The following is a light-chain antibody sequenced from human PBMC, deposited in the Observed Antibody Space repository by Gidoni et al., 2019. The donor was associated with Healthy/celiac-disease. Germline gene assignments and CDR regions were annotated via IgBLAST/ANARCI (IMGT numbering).Light chain of an antibody. CDR2: GSS. J-gene: IGLJ3*02. V-gene: IGLV1-40*01. CDR3: QSYDSSLSGSRV. CDR1: SSNIGAGFN. Sequence: QSVLTQPPSVSGAPGQRVTISCTGSSSNIGAGFNVHWYQQLPGTAPKRLIYGSSNRPSGVPDRFSGSKSGTSASLAISGLQAEDEDDYYCQSYDSSLSGSRVFGGGTKLTVL.